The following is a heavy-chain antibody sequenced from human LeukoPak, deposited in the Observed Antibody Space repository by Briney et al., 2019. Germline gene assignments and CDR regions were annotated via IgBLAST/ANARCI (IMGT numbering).Heavy chain of an antibody. CDR3: ARSKPPGAFDI. CDR2: IYTSGST. CDR1: GASISSYY. Sequence: PSETLSLTCTVSGASISSYYWSWIRQPAGRGLEWIGRIYTSGSTNYNPSLKSRVTVSVDTSKNQFSLKLSSVTAADTAVYYCARSKPPGAFDIWGQGTMVTVSS. V-gene: IGHV4-4*07. J-gene: IGHJ3*02.